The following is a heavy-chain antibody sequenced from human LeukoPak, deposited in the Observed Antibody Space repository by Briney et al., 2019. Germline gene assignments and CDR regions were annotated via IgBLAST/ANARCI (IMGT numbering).Heavy chain of an antibody. CDR1: GFTFSSYG. J-gene: IGHJ4*02. CDR3: ARGDSTFDY. V-gene: IGHV3-33*01. CDR2: IWYDGSNK. Sequence: GRSLRLSCAASGFTFSSYGMHWVRQAPGKGLEWVAVIWYDGSNKYYADSVKGRFTISRDNAKNSLYLQMNSLRDEDTAVYYCARGDSTFDYWGQGTLVTVSS.